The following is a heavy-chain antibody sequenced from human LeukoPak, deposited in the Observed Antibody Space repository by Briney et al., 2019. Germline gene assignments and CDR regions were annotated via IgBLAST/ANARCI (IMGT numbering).Heavy chain of an antibody. V-gene: IGHV3-33*06. J-gene: IGHJ4*02. D-gene: IGHD6-19*01. CDR1: GLTFSSYG. CDR2: IWYDGSNK. Sequence: GGSLRLSCAASGLTFSSYGMHWVRQAPGKGLEWVAVIWYDGSNKYYADSVKGRFTISRDNSKNTLYLQMNSLRAEDTAVYYCAKGASSGWYAPGKGYYFDYWGQGTLVTVSS. CDR3: AKGASSGWYAPGKGYYFDY.